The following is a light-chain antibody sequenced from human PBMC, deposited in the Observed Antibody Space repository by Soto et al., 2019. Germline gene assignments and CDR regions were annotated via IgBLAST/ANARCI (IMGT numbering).Light chain of an antibody. Sequence: ELLMTQSPATLSVSPGERASLSCRASQSIISNLAWYQQKPGQAPRLLIYDASNRATGIPARFSGSGSGTDFTLTISSLEPEDFAVYYCQQRSNWPPITFGQGTRLEIK. CDR2: DAS. J-gene: IGKJ5*01. CDR1: QSIISN. CDR3: QQRSNWPPIT. V-gene: IGKV3-11*01.